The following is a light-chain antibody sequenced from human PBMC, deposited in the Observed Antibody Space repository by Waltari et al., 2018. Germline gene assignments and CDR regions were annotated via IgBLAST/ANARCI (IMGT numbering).Light chain of an antibody. CDR3: RKYGTLPAT. V-gene: IGKV3-20*01. J-gene: IGKJ1*01. CDR2: ETS. Sequence: IVLTQSSLTLSLSPGARATLSCRASQSISKYLAWYQQKPDQEPRLLIDETSTRATGIPDRFSGSGSGTDFSLTISRLEPEDFAVYYWRKYGTLPATFGQGTKVELK. CDR1: QSISKY.